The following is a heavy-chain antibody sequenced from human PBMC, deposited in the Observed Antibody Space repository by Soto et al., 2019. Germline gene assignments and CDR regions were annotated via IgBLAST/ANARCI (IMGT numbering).Heavy chain of an antibody. CDR2: ISAYNGNT. J-gene: IGHJ4*02. CDR3: ARDQYSSGWRTIDY. V-gene: IGHV1-18*04. D-gene: IGHD6-19*01. CDR1: GYTFTSYG. Sequence: ASVKVSCKASGYTFTSYGISWVRQAPGQGLEWMGWISAYNGNTNYAQKLQGRVTMTTDTSTSTAYTELRSLRSDDTAVYYCARDQYSSGWRTIDYWGQGTLVTVSS.